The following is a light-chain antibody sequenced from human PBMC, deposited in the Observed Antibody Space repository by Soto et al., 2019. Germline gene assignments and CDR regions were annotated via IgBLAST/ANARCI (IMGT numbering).Light chain of an antibody. CDR3: LLYYGGTQLI. J-gene: IGLJ2*01. CDR2: STS. Sequence: QAVVTQEPSLTVSPGGTVTLTCASSTGAVTSTYYPNWFQQKPGQAPRPLIYSTSNKHSWTPARFSGSLLGGKAALTLSGVQPEDEAEYYCLLYYGGTQLIFGGRTKVTVL. CDR1: TGAVTSTYY. V-gene: IGLV7-43*01.